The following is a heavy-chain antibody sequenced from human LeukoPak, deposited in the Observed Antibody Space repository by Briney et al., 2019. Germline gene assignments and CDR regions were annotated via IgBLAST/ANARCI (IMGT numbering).Heavy chain of an antibody. CDR2: ISGSGGST. D-gene: IGHD2-2*01. Sequence: GGSLRLSCAASGFTFSNYAMNWVRQAPGKGLEWVSVISGSGGSTNYADSVRGRFTISRDNSKNTLYLQMNSLRADDTAIYYCAREKGEYQLLEYFQHWGQGTLVTVSS. V-gene: IGHV3-23*01. J-gene: IGHJ1*01. CDR3: AREKGEYQLLEYFQH. CDR1: GFTFSNYA.